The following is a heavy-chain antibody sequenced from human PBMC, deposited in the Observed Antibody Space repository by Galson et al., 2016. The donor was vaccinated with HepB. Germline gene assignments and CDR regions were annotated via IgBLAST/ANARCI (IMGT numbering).Heavy chain of an antibody. V-gene: IGHV3-23*01. CDR2: ISDTGIV. D-gene: IGHD6-19*01. CDR3: AKDIARSNGWSRPGRNDY. Sequence: SLRLSCAVSGFSFNNYGMIWVRQAPGKGLEWVSGISDTGIVHYADSVKGRFTISRDTSKNNLYLQMNSLRAEDTAVYYCAKDIARSNGWSRPGRNDYWGQGTLVSLSS. J-gene: IGHJ4*02. CDR1: GFSFNNYG.